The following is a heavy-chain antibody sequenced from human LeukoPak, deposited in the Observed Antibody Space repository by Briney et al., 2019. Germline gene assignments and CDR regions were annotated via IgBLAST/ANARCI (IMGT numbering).Heavy chain of an antibody. D-gene: IGHD2-2*01. CDR2: ISFSGST. CDR1: GGSISSSSYY. CDR3: ARGGDTPIVVVPATSFDY. Sequence: SETLSLTCTVSGGSISSSSYYWGWIRQPPGKGLEWIGSISFSGSTYYNPSLKSRVIISVDTSKNQFSLKLSSVTAADTAVYYCARGGDTPIVVVPATSFDYWGQGTLVTVSS. V-gene: IGHV4-39*07. J-gene: IGHJ4*02.